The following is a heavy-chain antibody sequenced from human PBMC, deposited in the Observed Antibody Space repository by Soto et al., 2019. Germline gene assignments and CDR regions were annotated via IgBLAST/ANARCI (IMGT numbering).Heavy chain of an antibody. CDR2: IYYSGST. D-gene: IGHD4-4*01. J-gene: IGHJ4*02. CDR1: GGSVSSYY. Sequence: QVQLQESGPGLVKPSETLSLTCTVSGGSVSSYYWSWIRQPPGKGLEWIGYIYYSGSTKYNPSLNSRVTMSVDTSNNQFSLKVSSVTAADTAVYYCARHSNRNYGLFYFDYWGLGALVTVSS. V-gene: IGHV4-59*08. CDR3: ARHSNRNYGLFYFDY.